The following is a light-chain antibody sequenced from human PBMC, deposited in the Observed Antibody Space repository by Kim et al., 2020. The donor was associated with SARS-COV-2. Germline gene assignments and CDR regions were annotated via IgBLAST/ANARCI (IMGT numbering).Light chain of an antibody. CDR1: QSVTHNS. CDR2: AAS. J-gene: IGKJ2*01. V-gene: IGKV3-20*01. Sequence: SLSAGEKATLSCWASQSVTHNSLAWYQQKPGQPPRLLIYAASHRAIGITDRFSGSGSETDFTLTISRLEPEDFAMYYCQQYGSASDFGQGTKLEI. CDR3: QQYGSASD.